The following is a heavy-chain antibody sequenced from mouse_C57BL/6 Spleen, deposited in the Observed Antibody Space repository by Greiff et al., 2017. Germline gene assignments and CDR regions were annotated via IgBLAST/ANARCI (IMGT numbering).Heavy chain of an antibody. V-gene: IGHV1-69*01. J-gene: IGHJ4*01. Sequence: QVQLQQPGAELVMPGASVKLSCKASGYTFTSYWMHWVKQRPGQGLEWIGEIDPSDSYTNYNQKFKGKSTLTVYKSSSTAYMQLSSLTSEDSAVYYCARRYGSSYYAMDYWGQGTSGTVSS. CDR1: GYTFTSYW. CDR2: IDPSDSYT. D-gene: IGHD1-1*01. CDR3: ARRYGSSYYAMDY.